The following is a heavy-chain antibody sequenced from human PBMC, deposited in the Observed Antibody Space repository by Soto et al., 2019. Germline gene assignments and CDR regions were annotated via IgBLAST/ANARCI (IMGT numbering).Heavy chain of an antibody. CDR2: IYYSGST. J-gene: IGHJ4*02. CDR1: GGSISSGGYY. V-gene: IGHV4-31*03. CDR3: ARVPPLDGGNFDY. Sequence: SETLSLTCTVSGGSISSGGYYWSWIRQHPGKGLEWIGYIYYSGSTYYNPSLKSRVTISVDTSKNQFSLKLSSVTAADTAVYYCARVPPLDGGNFDYWGQGTLVTVSS.